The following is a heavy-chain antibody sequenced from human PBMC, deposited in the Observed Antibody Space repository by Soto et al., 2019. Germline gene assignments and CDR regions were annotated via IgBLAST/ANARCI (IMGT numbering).Heavy chain of an antibody. J-gene: IGHJ3*02. CDR3: ARSPDYCSGGSCYATAFDI. CDR1: GGAIRRGDYY. V-gene: IGHV4-31*03. CDR2: ISYSGST. Sequence: SETLSLTCTVSGGAIRRGDYYWSWIRQPPGKGLDWIGYISYSGSTHYNPSLKSRVTISVDTSKNQFSLKLSSVTAADTAVYYCARSPDYCSGGSCYATAFDIWGQGTMVTVSS. D-gene: IGHD2-15*01.